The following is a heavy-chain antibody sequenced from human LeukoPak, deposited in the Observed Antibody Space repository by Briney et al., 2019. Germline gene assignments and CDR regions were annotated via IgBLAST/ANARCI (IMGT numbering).Heavy chain of an antibody. J-gene: IGHJ3*02. CDR3: ASWELHHDAFDI. V-gene: IGHV1-69*13. CDR2: IIPIFGTA. D-gene: IGHD1-26*01. CDR1: GGTFSSYA. Sequence: SVKVSCKASGGTFSSYAISWVRQASGQGLEWMGGIIPIFGTANYAQKFQGRVTITADESTSTAYMELSSLRSEDTAVYYCASWELHHDAFDIWGQGTMVTVSS.